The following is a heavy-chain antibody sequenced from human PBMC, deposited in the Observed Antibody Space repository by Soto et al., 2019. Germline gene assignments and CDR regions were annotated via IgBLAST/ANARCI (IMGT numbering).Heavy chain of an antibody. CDR1: GFTFSNAW. Sequence: EVQLVESGGGLVKPGGSLRLSCAASGFTFSNAWMSWVRQAPGKGLEWVGRIKSKTDGGTTDYAAPVKGIFTISRDDSKNTLYLQMNSLKTEDTAVYYCTTEAGSHDYIWGSYRFPDYWGQGTLVTVSS. J-gene: IGHJ4*02. CDR3: TTEAGSHDYIWGSYRFPDY. V-gene: IGHV3-15*01. CDR2: IKSKTDGGTT. D-gene: IGHD3-16*02.